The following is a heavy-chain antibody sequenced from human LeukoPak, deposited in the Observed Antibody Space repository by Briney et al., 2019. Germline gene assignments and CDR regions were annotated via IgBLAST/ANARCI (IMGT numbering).Heavy chain of an antibody. J-gene: IGHJ4*02. CDR2: INHSGST. Sequence: SETLSLTCAVYGGSFSGYYWSWIRQPPGKGLEWIGEINHSGSTNYNPSLKSRVTISVDTSKNPFSLKLSSVTAADTAVYYCSSLTSLGYYFDYWGQGTLVTVSS. D-gene: IGHD3-16*02. V-gene: IGHV4-34*01. CDR1: GGSFSGYY. CDR3: SSLTSLGYYFDY.